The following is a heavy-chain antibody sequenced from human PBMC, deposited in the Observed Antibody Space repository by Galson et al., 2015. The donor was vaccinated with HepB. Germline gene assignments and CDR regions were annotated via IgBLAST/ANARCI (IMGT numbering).Heavy chain of an antibody. CDR3: VRDVLSRLPSYHFDY. CDR2: IWNDGSNK. Sequence: SLRLSCAASGFTFSRYVMHWVRHAPGKGLEWVAVIWNDGSNKFFADSVKGRFTISRDNSKSTLFLQMNSLRVEDTAVYYCVRDVLSRLPSYHFDYWGQGTLVTVSS. D-gene: IGHD1-26*01. J-gene: IGHJ4*02. CDR1: GFTFSRYV. V-gene: IGHV3-33*01.